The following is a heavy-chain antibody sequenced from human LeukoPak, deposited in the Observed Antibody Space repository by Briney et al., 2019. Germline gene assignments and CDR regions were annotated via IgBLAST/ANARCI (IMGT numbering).Heavy chain of an antibody. J-gene: IGHJ4*02. Sequence: GASVKVSCKASGYTFTSYGISWVRQAPGQGLEWMGWISAYNGNTNYAQKLQGRVTMTTDTSTSTAYMELRSLRSEDTAVYYCARVFRGIAVAGTVLGYWGQGTLVTVSS. CDR2: ISAYNGNT. V-gene: IGHV1-18*01. CDR3: ARVFRGIAVAGTVLGY. D-gene: IGHD6-19*01. CDR1: GYTFTSYG.